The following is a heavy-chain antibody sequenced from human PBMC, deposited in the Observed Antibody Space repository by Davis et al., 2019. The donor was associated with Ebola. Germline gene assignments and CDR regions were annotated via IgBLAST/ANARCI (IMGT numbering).Heavy chain of an antibody. Sequence: MPSETLSLTCAVSGGSISSSNWWSWVRQPPGKGLAWIGEIYHSGSTNYNPSLKSRVTISVDKSKNQFSLKLSSVTAADTAVYYCARVRGYSGYDLDYWGQGTLVTVSS. D-gene: IGHD5-12*01. CDR3: ARVRGYSGYDLDY. CDR1: GGSISSSNW. CDR2: IYHSGST. J-gene: IGHJ4*02. V-gene: IGHV4-4*02.